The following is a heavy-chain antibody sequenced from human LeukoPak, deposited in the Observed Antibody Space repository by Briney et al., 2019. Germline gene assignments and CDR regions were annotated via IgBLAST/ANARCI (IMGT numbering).Heavy chain of an antibody. CDR2: IRYDGSNK. CDR1: GFTFSSYG. V-gene: IGHV3-30*02. CDR3: AREVRARDLYYYYGMDV. J-gene: IGHJ6*02. D-gene: IGHD2-2*01. Sequence: GGSLRLSCAASGFTFSSYGMHWVRQAPGKGLEWVAFIRYDGSNKYYADSVEGRFTISRDNSKNTLYLQMNSLRAEDTAVYYCAREVRARDLYYYYGMDVWGQGTTVTVSS.